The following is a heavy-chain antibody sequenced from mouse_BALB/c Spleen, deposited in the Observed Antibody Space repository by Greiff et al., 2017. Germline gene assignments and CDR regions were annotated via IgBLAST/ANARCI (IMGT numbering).Heavy chain of an antibody. Sequence: QVQLKESGAELVRPGTSVKVSCKASGYAFTNYLIEWVKQRPGQGLEWIGVINPGSGGTNYNEKFKGKATLTADKSSSTAYMQLSSLTSDDSAVYFCARWGYGSSYNYWGQGTTLTVSS. CDR3: ARWGYGSSYNY. CDR2: INPGSGGT. D-gene: IGHD1-1*01. V-gene: IGHV1-54*01. CDR1: GYAFTNYL. J-gene: IGHJ2*01.